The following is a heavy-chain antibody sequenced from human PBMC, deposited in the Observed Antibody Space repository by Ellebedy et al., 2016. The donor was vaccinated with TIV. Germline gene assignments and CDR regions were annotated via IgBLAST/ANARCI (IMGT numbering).Heavy chain of an antibody. Sequence: SETLSLTCAVSGASITSGLSSWSWIRQPPGTGLEWIGSIYHSGSTYYNPSLKRRITISVDTSKNQFSLKLSSVTAADTAVYYCARGGVIRGPDYFDYWGQGTLVTVSS. CDR1: GASITSGLSS. J-gene: IGHJ4*02. CDR2: IYHSGST. V-gene: IGHV4-30-2*01. CDR3: ARGGVIRGPDYFDY. D-gene: IGHD3-10*01.